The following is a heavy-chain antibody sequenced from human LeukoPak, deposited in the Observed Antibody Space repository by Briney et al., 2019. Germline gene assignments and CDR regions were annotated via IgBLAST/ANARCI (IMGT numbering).Heavy chain of an antibody. V-gene: IGHV3-23*01. CDR2: ISDSGGNT. Sequence: GGSLRLSCAASGFTFSSYAMSWVRQAPGKGLEWVSTISDSGGNTYYADSVKGRFTISRDNSKNTLYLQMNRLRAEDTALYYCAKDGFRGDCIGGSCYPFDPWGQGTLVTVSS. D-gene: IGHD2-15*01. CDR3: AKDGFRGDCIGGSCYPFDP. J-gene: IGHJ5*02. CDR1: GFTFSSYA.